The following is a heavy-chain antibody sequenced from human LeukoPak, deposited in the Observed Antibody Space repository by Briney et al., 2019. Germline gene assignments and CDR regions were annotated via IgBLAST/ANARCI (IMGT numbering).Heavy chain of an antibody. J-gene: IGHJ4*02. CDR3: ARDFSSSLGETDY. CDR1: GGSISSSNYY. Sequence: SETLSLTCSVSGGSISSSNYYWGWIRQPPGKGLEWIGSIYYSGSTYYNPSLKSRVTIFVDTSKNQFSLKLSSVTAADTAVYYCARDFSSSLGETDYWGQGTLVTVSS. CDR2: IYYSGST. D-gene: IGHD6-6*01. V-gene: IGHV4-39*07.